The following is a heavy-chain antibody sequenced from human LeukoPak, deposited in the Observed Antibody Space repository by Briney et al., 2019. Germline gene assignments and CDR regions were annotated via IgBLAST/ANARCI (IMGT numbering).Heavy chain of an antibody. D-gene: IGHD4-23*01. J-gene: IGHJ4*02. CDR3: ARDRNGGNTYYFDY. Sequence: GGSLRLSCVASGFSFDDYAMHWVRQAPGKGLEWVSGISWNSGNIDYADSVKGRFTISRDNAKNSLFLQMNSPRAEDMALYYCARDRNGGNTYYFDYWGQGTLVTVSS. CDR1: GFSFDDYA. V-gene: IGHV3-9*03. CDR2: ISWNSGNI.